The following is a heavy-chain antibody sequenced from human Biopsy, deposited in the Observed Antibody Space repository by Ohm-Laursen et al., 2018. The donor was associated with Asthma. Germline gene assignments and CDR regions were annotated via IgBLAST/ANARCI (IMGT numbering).Heavy chain of an antibody. CDR2: IFYSGST. CDR3: ARAQSYGDIYYGLDV. V-gene: IGHV4-30-4*01. J-gene: IGHJ6*02. CDR1: GGSVYSYDHH. Sequence: PSETLSLTCSVFGGSVYSYDHHWSWIRQPPGKGLEWIGFIFYSGSTFYNPFLRSRITISVDTSKRQFSLSLRSVTVADTAVYFCARAQSYGDIYYGLDVWGQGTTVSVSS. D-gene: IGHD2-21*02.